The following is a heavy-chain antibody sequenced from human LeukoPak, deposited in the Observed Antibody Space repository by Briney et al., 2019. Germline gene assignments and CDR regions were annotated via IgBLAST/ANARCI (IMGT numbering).Heavy chain of an antibody. D-gene: IGHD6-6*01. CDR1: GYTFTGYY. J-gene: IGHJ6*03. V-gene: IGHV1-2*02. Sequence: ASVKVFYKASGYTFTGYYMHWVRQAPGQGLEWMGWINPNSGGTNYAQKFQGRVTMTRDTSISTAYMELSRLRSDDTAVYYCARKQLVADYYYYMDVWGKGTTVTVSS. CDR2: INPNSGGT. CDR3: ARKQLVADYYYYMDV.